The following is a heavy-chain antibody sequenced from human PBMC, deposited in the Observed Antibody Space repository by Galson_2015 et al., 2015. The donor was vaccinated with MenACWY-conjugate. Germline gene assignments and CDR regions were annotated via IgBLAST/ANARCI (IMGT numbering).Heavy chain of an antibody. D-gene: IGHD3-22*01. CDR3: TTEVDSSGFSAAFAI. CDR1: GFTFSNAW. CDR2: IKSKTDGGTT. Sequence: SLRLSCAASGFTFSNAWMSWVRQAPGKGLEWVGRIKSKTDGGTTDNAAPVKGRFTISRDDSKSTLYLQMNSLKTEDTAVYFCTTEVDSSGFSAAFAIWGQGTMVTVSS. V-gene: IGHV3-15*01. J-gene: IGHJ3*02.